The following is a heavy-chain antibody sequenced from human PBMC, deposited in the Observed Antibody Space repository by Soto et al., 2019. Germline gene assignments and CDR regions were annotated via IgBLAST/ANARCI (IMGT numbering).Heavy chain of an antibody. CDR3: ARGTPLPLIVRSSRRPWFDP. V-gene: IGHV4-59*08. CDR2: MYYGGRT. Sequence: SSKTLSLTCTVSGGSISSYYWSWIRQPPGKGLDWIGYMYYGGRTNYNPSLKSRVTISVDTSKMQVSLKLSSVTAADTAVYFCARGTPLPLIVRSSRRPWFDPWGQVTLVTASS. J-gene: IGHJ5*02. D-gene: IGHD2-21*01. CDR1: GGSISSYY.